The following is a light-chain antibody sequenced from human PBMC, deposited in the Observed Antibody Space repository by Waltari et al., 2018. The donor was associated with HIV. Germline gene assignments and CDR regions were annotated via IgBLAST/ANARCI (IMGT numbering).Light chain of an antibody. V-gene: IGLV3-1*01. CDR3: QAWGSTTSGV. J-gene: IGLJ3*02. CDR2: QDN. CDR1: ELGANY. Sequence: SYEVTQPPSVAVPPRQTAPITCSGYELGANYTSWYQQQPGQSPLLVIYQDNKRPSGIPERFSGSSSGHTATLTISGTLPMDEADYYCQAWGSTTSGVFGRGTRLTVL.